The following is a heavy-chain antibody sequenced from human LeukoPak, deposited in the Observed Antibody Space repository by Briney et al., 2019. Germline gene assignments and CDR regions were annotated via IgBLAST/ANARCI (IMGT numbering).Heavy chain of an antibody. CDR3: ARSAMVRGGAHWFDP. CDR2: TYYRSKWYN. CDR1: GDSVSSNSAA. D-gene: IGHD3-10*01. Sequence: SQTLSLTCAISGDSVSSNSAAWNWIRQSPSRGLEWLGRTYYRSKWYNDYAVSVKSRITINPDTSKNQFSLHLNSVTPEDTAVYYCARSAMVRGGAHWFDPWGQGTLVTVSS. J-gene: IGHJ5*02. V-gene: IGHV6-1*01.